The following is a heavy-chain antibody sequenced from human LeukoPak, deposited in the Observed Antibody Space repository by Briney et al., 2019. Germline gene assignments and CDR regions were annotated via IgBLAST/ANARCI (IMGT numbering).Heavy chain of an antibody. CDR3: ARLCGGDCYRLEY. D-gene: IGHD2-21*02. CDR2: INPSGGST. Sequence: GASVKVSCKSSGYTFTSYYMYWVRQAPGQGLEWMGIINPSGGSTSYAQKFQGRVTMTRDTSTSTVYMELSSLRSEDTAVYYCARLCGGDCYRLEYWGQGTLVTVSS. V-gene: IGHV1-46*01. J-gene: IGHJ4*02. CDR1: GYTFTSYY.